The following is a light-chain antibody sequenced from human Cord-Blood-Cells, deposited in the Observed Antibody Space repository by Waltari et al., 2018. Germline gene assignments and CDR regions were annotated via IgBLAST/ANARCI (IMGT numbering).Light chain of an antibody. CDR1: SSDVGGYNY. V-gene: IGLV2-14*01. J-gene: IGLJ1*01. CDR2: DVS. CDR3: SSYTSSSTLNV. Sequence: QSALTQPASVSGSPGQSITISCTGTSSDVGGYNYVSWSQQHPGKAPKLKIYDVSNRPSGVSNRFSGSKSGNTASLTISGLQAEDEADYYCSSYTSSSTLNVFGTGTKVTVL.